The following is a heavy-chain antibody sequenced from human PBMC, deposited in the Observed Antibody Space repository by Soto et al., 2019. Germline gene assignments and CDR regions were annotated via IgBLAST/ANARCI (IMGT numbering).Heavy chain of an antibody. J-gene: IGHJ6*02. CDR3: ARAPEIVLTVYASNLYYYGMDV. CDR2: ISAYNGNT. CDR1: GYTFTSYG. Sequence: ASVKVSCKASGYTFTSYGISWVRQAPGQGLEWMGWISAYNGNTNYAQKLQGRVTMTTDTSTSTAYMELRSLRSDDTAVYYCARAPEIVLTVYASNLYYYGMDVWGQGTTVTVSS. D-gene: IGHD2-8*01. V-gene: IGHV1-18*01.